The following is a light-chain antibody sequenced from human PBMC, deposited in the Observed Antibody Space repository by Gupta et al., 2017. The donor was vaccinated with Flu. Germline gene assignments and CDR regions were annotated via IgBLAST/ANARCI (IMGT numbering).Light chain of an antibody. CDR2: DAS. J-gene: IGKJ1*01. Sequence: ELGLQPPPATLSLYPGETATLSCRASPSVSSYLAWYQQKPGQPPRLLIYDASNRATGIPARFSGSGSGTDFTLTISSLEPEDFAVYYCQQRSNWPWTFGQGTKVEIK. V-gene: IGKV3-11*01. CDR1: PSVSSY. CDR3: QQRSNWPWT.